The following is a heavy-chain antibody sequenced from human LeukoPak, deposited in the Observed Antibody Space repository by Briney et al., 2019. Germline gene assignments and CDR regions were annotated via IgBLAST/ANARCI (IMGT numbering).Heavy chain of an antibody. V-gene: IGHV3-53*01. D-gene: IGHD1-26*01. J-gene: IGHJ4*02. CDR1: GFTVSSNY. Sequence: GGSLRLSCAASGFTVSSNYMSWVRQAPGKGLEYVSLIYSGGSTYYADSVKGRFTISRDNSKNTLYLQMNSLRAEDMAVYYCAKGGPIVRTTTSLDYWGQGTPVTVSS. CDR3: AKGGPIVRTTTSLDY. CDR2: IYSGGST.